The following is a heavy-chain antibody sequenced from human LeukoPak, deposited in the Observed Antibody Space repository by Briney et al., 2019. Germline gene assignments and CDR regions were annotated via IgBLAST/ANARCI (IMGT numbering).Heavy chain of an antibody. V-gene: IGHV1-69*05. CDR1: GGTFSSYA. J-gene: IGHJ4*02. CDR3: ARYSYGPNDY. CDR2: IIPIFGTA. D-gene: IGHD5-18*01. Sequence: SVKVSCKASGGTFSSYAISWVRQAPGQGLEWMGGIIPIFGTANYAQKLQGRVTMTTDTSTSTAYMELRSLRSDDTAVYYCARYSYGPNDYWGQGTLVTVSS.